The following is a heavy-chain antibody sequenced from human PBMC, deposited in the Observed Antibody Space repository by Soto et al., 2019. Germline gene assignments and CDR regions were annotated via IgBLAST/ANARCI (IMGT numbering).Heavy chain of an antibody. Sequence: GGSLRLSCAASGFTLSSYWMSWVRQAPGKGLEWVANIKQDGSEKYYVDSVKGRFTISRDNAKNSLYLQMNSLRAEDTAVYYCARDPHYYGSGSYYDYWGQGTLVTVSS. J-gene: IGHJ4*02. V-gene: IGHV3-7*05. CDR2: IKQDGSEK. CDR3: ARDPHYYGSGSYYDY. CDR1: GFTLSSYW. D-gene: IGHD3-10*01.